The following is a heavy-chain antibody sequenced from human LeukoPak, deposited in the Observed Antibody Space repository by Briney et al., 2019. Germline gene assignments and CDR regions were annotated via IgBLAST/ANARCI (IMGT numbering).Heavy chain of an antibody. CDR2: IKQDGSEK. J-gene: IGHJ5*02. CDR3: ARELKMAYYDFWSGYYDSGGSWFDP. Sequence: PGGSLRLSCAASGFTFSSYWMSWVRQVPGKGLEWVANIKQDGSEKYYVDSVKGRFTISRDNAKNSLYLQMNSLRAEDTAVYYCARELKMAYYDFWSGYYDSGGSWFDPWGQGTLVTVSS. D-gene: IGHD3-3*01. CDR1: GFTFSSYW. V-gene: IGHV3-7*01.